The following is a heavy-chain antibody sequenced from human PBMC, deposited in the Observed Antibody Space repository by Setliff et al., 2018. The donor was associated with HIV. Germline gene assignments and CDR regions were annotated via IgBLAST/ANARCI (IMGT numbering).Heavy chain of an antibody. CDR3: ARRIAYGTDYDYHYYMDV. D-gene: IGHD3-10*01. Sequence: ASVKVSCKASGYTFTNHGFSWVRQAPGQGLEWMGWISANNGATRYAQNFQVRDTLTTDTSTSTAYMELRSLTSDDTAMYFCARRIAYGTDYDYHYYMDVWATGTTVTVSS. CDR2: ISANNGAT. V-gene: IGHV1-18*01. CDR1: GYTFTNHG. J-gene: IGHJ6*03.